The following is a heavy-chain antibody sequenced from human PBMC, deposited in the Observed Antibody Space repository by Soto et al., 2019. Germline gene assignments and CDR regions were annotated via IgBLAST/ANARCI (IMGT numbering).Heavy chain of an antibody. CDR2: ISYDGSNK. Sequence: GGSLRLSGAASGFTFSSYAMHWVRQAPGKGLEWVAVISYDGSNKYYADSVKGRFTISRDNSKNTLYLQMNSLRAEDTAVYYCVGQYYDFWSGYYKAWFDPWGQGTLVTVSS. V-gene: IGHV3-30-3*01. CDR3: VGQYYDFWSGYYKAWFDP. D-gene: IGHD3-3*01. J-gene: IGHJ5*02. CDR1: GFTFSSYA.